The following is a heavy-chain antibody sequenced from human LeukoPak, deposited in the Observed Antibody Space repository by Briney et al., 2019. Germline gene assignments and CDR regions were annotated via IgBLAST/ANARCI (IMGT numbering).Heavy chain of an antibody. J-gene: IGHJ6*02. CDR1: GFTFDDYA. Sequence: PGGSLRLSCAASGFTFDDYAMHWVRQAPGKGLEWVSLISWDGGSTYYADSVKGRFTISRDNSKNSLYLQMNSLRAEDTALYYCAKALYSSSWYHGMDVWGQGTTVTVSS. D-gene: IGHD6-13*01. CDR2: ISWDGGST. V-gene: IGHV3-43D*03. CDR3: AKALYSSSWYHGMDV.